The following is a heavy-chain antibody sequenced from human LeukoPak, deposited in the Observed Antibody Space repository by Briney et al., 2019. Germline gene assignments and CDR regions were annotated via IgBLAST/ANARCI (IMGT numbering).Heavy chain of an antibody. D-gene: IGHD5-18*01. CDR2: ICAYNGKT. CDR1: GYTFTSYG. V-gene: IGHV1-18*01. Sequence: ASVKVSCKASGYTFTSYGISWVRQAPGQGLEWMGWICAYNGKTNYAQKLQGRATTTTDTSTSTAYMELRSLRSDDTAVYYCARDTLLYSYGRDPCDYWGQGTLVTVSS. J-gene: IGHJ4*02. CDR3: ARDTLLYSYGRDPCDY.